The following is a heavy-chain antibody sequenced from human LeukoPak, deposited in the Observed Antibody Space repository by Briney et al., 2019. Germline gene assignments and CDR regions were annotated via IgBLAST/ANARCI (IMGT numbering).Heavy chain of an antibody. V-gene: IGHV3-48*01. D-gene: IGHD1-7*01. CDR1: GFTFSSYS. CDR2: ISSSSSTI. Sequence: PGGSLRLSCAASGFTFSSYSMNWVRQAPGKGLEWVSYISSSSSTIYYADSVKGRFTISRDNAKNSLYLQMNSLRAEDTAVYYCARDPPWNYDSYFDYWGQGTLVTVSS. CDR3: ARDPPWNYDSYFDY. J-gene: IGHJ4*02.